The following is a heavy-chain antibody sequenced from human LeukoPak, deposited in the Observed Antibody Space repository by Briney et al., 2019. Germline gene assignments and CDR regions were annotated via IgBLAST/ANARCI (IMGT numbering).Heavy chain of an antibody. CDR1: GYTFTNYY. CDR3: ARQQGLQNLNFDY. Sequence: ASVKVSCKASGYTFTNYYIHWVRQAPGQGLEWMGIINPIGGTTDYAQKFQGRVTMTRDTSTSTVYMELSSLRSEDTAVYYCARQQGLQNLNFDYWGQGTLVTVSS. CDR2: INPIGGTT. D-gene: IGHD6-25*01. V-gene: IGHV1-46*01. J-gene: IGHJ4*02.